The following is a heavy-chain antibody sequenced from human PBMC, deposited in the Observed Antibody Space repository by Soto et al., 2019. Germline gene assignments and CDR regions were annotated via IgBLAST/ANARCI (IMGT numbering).Heavy chain of an antibody. J-gene: IGHJ4*02. Sequence: QVDLVESGGGVVQPGKSLRLSCATSGFTFSEDAMHWVRQAPGKGLEWVAVIWYDGSKKHYADSVKGRFTISRDNSKNTLFLQMNSLTAEDTAVYWCAREGRSTAMFSGFDYWGQGTLVTVSS. CDR2: IWYDGSKK. D-gene: IGHD5-18*01. V-gene: IGHV3-33*01. CDR3: AREGRSTAMFSGFDY. CDR1: GFTFSEDA.